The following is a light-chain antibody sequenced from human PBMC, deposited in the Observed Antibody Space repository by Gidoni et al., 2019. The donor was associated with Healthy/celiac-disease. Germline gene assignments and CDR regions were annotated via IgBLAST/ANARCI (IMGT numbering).Light chain of an antibody. V-gene: IGKV3-20*01. CDR3: QQYGSSPQT. CDR2: GAS. CDR1: QSVRRSD. J-gene: IGKJ1*01. Sequence: EIVLTQSPGTLSLSPGERATLSCRASQSVRRSDLAWSQQKPGQAPRLLSYGASSRATNIPDRFSGSGPGTDFTLTINRLESEDFAVYYCQQYGSSPQTFXHXTKVEIK.